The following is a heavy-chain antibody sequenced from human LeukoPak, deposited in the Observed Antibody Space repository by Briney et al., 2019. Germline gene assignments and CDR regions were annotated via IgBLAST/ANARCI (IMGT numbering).Heavy chain of an antibody. J-gene: IGHJ4*02. CDR3: ARVDLYYDSSGYSQAANDY. V-gene: IGHV1-18*01. D-gene: IGHD3-22*01. Sequence: GASVKVSCKASGYTFTSYAISWVRQAPGQGPEWMGWVSVYNGVTNYAQKFQGRVTMATDTPTSTAYMELRSLRSDDTAVYYCARVDLYYDSSGYSQAANDYWGQGTLVTVSS. CDR1: GYTFTSYA. CDR2: VSVYNGVT.